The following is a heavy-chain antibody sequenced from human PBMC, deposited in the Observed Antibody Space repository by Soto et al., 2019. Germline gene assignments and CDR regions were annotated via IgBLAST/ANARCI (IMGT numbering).Heavy chain of an antibody. CDR2: IYHSGGT. Sequence: QLQLQESGSGLVKPSQTLSLTCAVSGGSISSGGYSWSWIRQPPGKGLEWIGYIYHSGGTYYNPSLKSQVTISVDRSKNQFSLKLSSVTAADTAVYYCARAGTTGAFDIWGQGTMVTVSS. CDR1: GGSISSGGYS. J-gene: IGHJ3*02. V-gene: IGHV4-30-2*01. D-gene: IGHD1-1*01. CDR3: ARAGTTGAFDI.